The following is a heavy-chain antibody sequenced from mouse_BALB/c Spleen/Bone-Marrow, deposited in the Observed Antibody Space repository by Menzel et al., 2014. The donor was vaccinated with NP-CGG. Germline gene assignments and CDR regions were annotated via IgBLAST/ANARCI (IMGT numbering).Heavy chain of an antibody. CDR1: GYLFTDYN. V-gene: IGHV1S135*01. J-gene: IGHJ2*01. D-gene: IGHD2-4*01. Sequence: EVQLQQSGPELVKPGASVKVSCTASGYLFTDYNIYWVKQSPGKSLEWLGYIDPYNGATSYNQRFKGKATLTVDKSSSTAFMHLNGLTSEDSAVYYCARGTRYDYDGFDCWGQGTTLTVSS. CDR2: IDPYNGAT. CDR3: ARGTRYDYDGFDC.